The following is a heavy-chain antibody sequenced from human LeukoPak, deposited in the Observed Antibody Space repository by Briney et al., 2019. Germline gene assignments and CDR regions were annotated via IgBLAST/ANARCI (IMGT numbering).Heavy chain of an antibody. V-gene: IGHV4-59*01. CDR3: ARGGALDV. CDR1: GASISSSY. D-gene: IGHD3-16*01. CDR2: IYYSGTT. Sequence: PSETLSLTCSVSGASISSSYWSWIRQPPGKGLEWIGYIYYSGTTKYNPSLKSRVTISVDTSKNQFSLKLSSVTAADTAVYYCARGGALDVWGQGTTVTVSS. J-gene: IGHJ6*02.